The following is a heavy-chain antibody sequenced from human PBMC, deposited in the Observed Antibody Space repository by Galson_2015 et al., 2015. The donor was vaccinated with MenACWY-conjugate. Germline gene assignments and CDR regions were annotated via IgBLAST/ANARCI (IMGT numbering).Heavy chain of an antibody. Sequence: SLRLSCAASGFTFSSYDMNWVRQAPGKGLEWVSYISSSGNTIYYADSVKGRFTISRDNAKNSLYLQMNGLRAEDTAVYYCARGVYDSSGYYFPWGQGTLVTVSS. D-gene: IGHD3-22*01. CDR2: ISSSGNTI. CDR3: ARGVYDSSGYYFP. J-gene: IGHJ1*01. V-gene: IGHV3-48*03. CDR1: GFTFSSYD.